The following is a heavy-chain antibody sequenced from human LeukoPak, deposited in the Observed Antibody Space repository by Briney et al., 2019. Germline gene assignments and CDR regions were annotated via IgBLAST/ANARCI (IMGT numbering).Heavy chain of an antibody. Sequence: GGSLRLSCEASGFTFDDYAMHWVRQVPGKGLEWVSLISGDGGSTSYADSVKGRFTISRDNNKSSLYLQMNSLRAEDTAFYYCAKDGYCSGGRCHAALNYWGQGTLVTVSS. CDR3: AKDGYCSGGRCHAALNY. D-gene: IGHD2-15*01. CDR2: ISGDGGST. V-gene: IGHV3-43*02. CDR1: GFTFDDYA. J-gene: IGHJ4*02.